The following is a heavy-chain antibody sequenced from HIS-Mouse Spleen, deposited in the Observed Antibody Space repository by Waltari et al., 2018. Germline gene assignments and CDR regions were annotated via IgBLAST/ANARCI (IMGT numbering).Heavy chain of an antibody. Sequence: EVQLVESGGGLVQPGGSRRLSCAASGVTFSRDWLRWFRQAPGKGLEWVANIKQDGSEKYYVDSVKGRFTISRDNAKNSLYLQMNSLRAEDTAVYYCARERRGPGWFDPWGQGTLVTVSS. V-gene: IGHV3-7*01. CDR1: GVTFSRDW. CDR3: ARERRGPGWFDP. J-gene: IGHJ5*02. CDR2: IKQDGSEK. D-gene: IGHD5-12*01.